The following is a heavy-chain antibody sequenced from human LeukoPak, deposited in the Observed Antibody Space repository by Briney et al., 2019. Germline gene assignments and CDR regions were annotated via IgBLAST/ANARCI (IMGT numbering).Heavy chain of an antibody. CDR2: IYHSGST. V-gene: IGHV4-30-2*03. Sequence: PSETLSLTCAVSGGSISSGGYSWSWIRQPPGKGLEWIGYIYHSGSTYYNPSLKSRVTISVDTSKNQFSLKLSSVTAADTAVYYCARLGPRRDGYNYGGLIYYWGQGTLVSVSS. D-gene: IGHD5-24*01. J-gene: IGHJ4*01. CDR3: ARLGPRRDGYNYGGLIYY. CDR1: GGSISSGGYS.